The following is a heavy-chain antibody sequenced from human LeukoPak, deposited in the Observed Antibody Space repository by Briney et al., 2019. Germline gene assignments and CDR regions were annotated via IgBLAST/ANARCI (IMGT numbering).Heavy chain of an antibody. CDR2: IYDSRST. CDR3: SSITTAEAFDI. J-gene: IGHJ3*02. CDR1: GGTISIYY. Sequence: SETLSLTCTVSGGTISIYYWSWIRQPPGKGLEWIGYIYDSRSTNYNPSLKSRVTISVDTTKNQLSLKLSTVTAADTAAYYWSSITTAEAFDIWGQGTMVTVSS. D-gene: IGHD3-22*01. V-gene: IGHV4-59*01.